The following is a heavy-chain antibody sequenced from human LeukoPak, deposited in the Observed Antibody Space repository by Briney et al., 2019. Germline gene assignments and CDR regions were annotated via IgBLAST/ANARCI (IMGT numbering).Heavy chain of an antibody. CDR1: GGSISSGGYY. J-gene: IGHJ4*02. V-gene: IGHV4-31*03. Sequence: KPSQTLSLTCTVSGGSISSGGYYWSWIRQHPGKGLEWIGYIYYSGSTYYNPSLKSRVTISVDTSKNQFSLKLSSVTAADTAVYYCARAPRGLQPIDYWGKGTLVTVSS. D-gene: IGHD1-1*01. CDR2: IYYSGST. CDR3: ARAPRGLQPIDY.